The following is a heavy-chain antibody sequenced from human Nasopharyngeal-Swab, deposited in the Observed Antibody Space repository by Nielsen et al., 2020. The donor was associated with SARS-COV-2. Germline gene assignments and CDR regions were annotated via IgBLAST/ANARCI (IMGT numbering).Heavy chain of an antibody. J-gene: IGHJ3*02. Sequence: GGSLRLSCEASGLTFSSHTMNWVRQAPGKGLEWVSFISSSGSIAYYADSVKGRFTISRDNANNSLYLQMNSLRADDTAVYYCVRDGALIQLWLLPHALDIWGQGTLVTVSS. CDR1: GLTFSSHT. D-gene: IGHD5-18*01. CDR3: VRDGALIQLWLLPHALDI. V-gene: IGHV3-48*04. CDR2: ISSSGSIA.